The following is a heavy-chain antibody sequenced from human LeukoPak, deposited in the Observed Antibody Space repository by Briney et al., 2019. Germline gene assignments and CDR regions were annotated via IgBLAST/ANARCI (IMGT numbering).Heavy chain of an antibody. Sequence: SETLSLTCAVYGGSFSGYYWSWIRQPPGKGLEWIGEINNSGSTNYNPSLKSRVTISVDTSKNQFSLKLSSVTAADTAVYYCARAYQDWGQGTLVTVSS. V-gene: IGHV4-34*01. CDR1: GGSFSGYY. J-gene: IGHJ4*02. D-gene: IGHD2-2*01. CDR3: ARAYQD. CDR2: INNSGST.